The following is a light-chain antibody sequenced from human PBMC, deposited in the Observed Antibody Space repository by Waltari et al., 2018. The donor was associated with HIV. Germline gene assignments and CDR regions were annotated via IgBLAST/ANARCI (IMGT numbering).Light chain of an antibody. CDR1: QSVSNN. CDR3: QQYNDWLLVT. Sequence: EIVLTQSPATLSVSPGQRATLSCRASQSVSNNLAWYQQKPGQSPRLLSYGASARATGIPARFSGSGSGTEFTLTVSSLQSEDFAVYYCQQYNDWLLVTFGQGTRLEIE. J-gene: IGKJ5*01. CDR2: GAS. V-gene: IGKV3-15*01.